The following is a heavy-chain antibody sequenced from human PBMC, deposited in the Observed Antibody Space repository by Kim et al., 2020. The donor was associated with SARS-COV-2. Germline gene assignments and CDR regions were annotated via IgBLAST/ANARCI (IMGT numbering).Heavy chain of an antibody. CDR2: ISWDGGST. D-gene: IGHD6-19*01. J-gene: IGHJ4*02. CDR1: GFTFDDYT. CDR3: AKDSGISAGIAVAGILDY. Sequence: GGSLRLSCAASGFTFDDYTMHWVRQAPGKGLEWVSLISWDGGSTYYADSVKGRFTISRDNSKNSLYLQMNSLRTEDTALYYCAKDSGISAGIAVAGILDYWGQGTLVTVSS. V-gene: IGHV3-43*01.